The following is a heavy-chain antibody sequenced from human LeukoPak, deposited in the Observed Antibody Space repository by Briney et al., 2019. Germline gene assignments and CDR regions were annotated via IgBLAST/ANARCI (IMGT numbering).Heavy chain of an antibody. CDR2: IIPIFGTA. Sequence: SVKVSCKASGGTFSSYAISWVRQAPGQGLEWMGGIIPIFGTANYAQKFQGRVTITTDESTSTAYMELSSLRSEDTAVYYCARELVVATIKYFDYWGQGTLVTVSS. J-gene: IGHJ4*02. D-gene: IGHD5-12*01. CDR3: ARELVVATIKYFDY. CDR1: GGTFSSYA. V-gene: IGHV1-69*05.